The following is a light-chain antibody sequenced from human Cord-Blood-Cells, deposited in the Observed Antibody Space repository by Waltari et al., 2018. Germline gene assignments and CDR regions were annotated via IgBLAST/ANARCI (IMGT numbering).Light chain of an antibody. CDR3: SSYAGSNNFAS. V-gene: IGLV2-8*01. CDR2: EVS. CDR1: SRRFGVCDS. Sequence: QSALTRLSQASGPPGHSVTKSCTGISRRFGVCDSGPGYQQHPGKAPKLMIYEVSKRPSGVPDRFSGSKSGNTASLTVSGLQAEDEADYYCSSYAGSNNFASFGGGTKLTVL. J-gene: IGLJ2*01.